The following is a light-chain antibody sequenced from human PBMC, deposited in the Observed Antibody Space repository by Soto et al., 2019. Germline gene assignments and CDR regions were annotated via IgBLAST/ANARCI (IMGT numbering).Light chain of an antibody. CDR3: QSYDSSLSGSYV. CDR1: SSNIGAGYD. Sequence: QAVVTQPPSVSGAPGQRVTISCTGSSSNIGAGYDVHWYQQLPGTAPKLLIYGNSNRPSGVPDRFSGSKSGTSASLAITVLQAEDEADYYCQSYDSSLSGSYVFGTGTKLTVL. J-gene: IGLJ1*01. V-gene: IGLV1-40*01. CDR2: GNS.